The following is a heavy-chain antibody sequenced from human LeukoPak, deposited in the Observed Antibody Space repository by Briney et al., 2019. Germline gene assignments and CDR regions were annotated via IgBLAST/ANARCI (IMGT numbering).Heavy chain of an antibody. Sequence: PSETLSLTCTVSGGSISSYYWSWIRQPPGKGLEWIGYIYYSGSTNYNPSLKSRVTISVDTSKNQFSLKLSSVTAADTAVYYCARTGIAARLGTDAFDIWGQGTMVTVSS. J-gene: IGHJ3*02. V-gene: IGHV4-59*01. CDR1: GGSISSYY. D-gene: IGHD6-6*01. CDR2: IYYSGST. CDR3: ARTGIAARLGTDAFDI.